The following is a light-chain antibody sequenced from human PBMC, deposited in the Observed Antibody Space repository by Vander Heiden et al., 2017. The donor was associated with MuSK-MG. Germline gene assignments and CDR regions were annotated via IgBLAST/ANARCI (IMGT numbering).Light chain of an antibody. Sequence: DIQMTQSPSTLSASVGDRVTITCRASQNISSCLAWYQQKPEKAPKLLIHDASSLESGVPSRISGSGSGTDFTLTISSLQPDDFATYFCQQDRNYSHTFGRGTKLEIK. CDR1: QNISSC. CDR2: DAS. CDR3: QQDRNYSHT. J-gene: IGKJ2*01. V-gene: IGKV1-5*01.